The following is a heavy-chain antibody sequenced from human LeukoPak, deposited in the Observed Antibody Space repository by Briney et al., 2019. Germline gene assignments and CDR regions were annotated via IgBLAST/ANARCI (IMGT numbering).Heavy chain of an antibody. Sequence: SQTLSLTCTVSGGSISSGGYSWSWIRQHPGKGLEWIGYIYYSGSTYYNPSLKSRVTISVDTSKNQFSLKLSSVTAADTAVYYCARGRGRRLNIAVAGTVLFDYWGQGTLVTVSS. V-gene: IGHV4-31*03. CDR2: IYYSGST. D-gene: IGHD6-19*01. J-gene: IGHJ4*02. CDR3: ARGRGRRLNIAVAGTVLFDY. CDR1: GGSISSGGYS.